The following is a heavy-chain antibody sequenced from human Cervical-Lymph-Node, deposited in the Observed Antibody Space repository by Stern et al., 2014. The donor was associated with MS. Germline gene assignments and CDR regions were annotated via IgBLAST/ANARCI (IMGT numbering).Heavy chain of an antibody. CDR1: GGTFSSYA. J-gene: IGHJ4*02. CDR2: IIPIFGTA. CDR3: ARDRYYYDSSGYSLDY. V-gene: IGHV1-69*01. Sequence: VHLVESGAEVKKPGSSVKVSCKASGGTFSSYAISWVRQAPGQGLEWMGGIIPIFGTANYAQKFQGRVTITADESTSTAYMELSSLRSEDTAVYYCARDRYYYDSSGYSLDYWGQGTLVTVSS. D-gene: IGHD3-22*01.